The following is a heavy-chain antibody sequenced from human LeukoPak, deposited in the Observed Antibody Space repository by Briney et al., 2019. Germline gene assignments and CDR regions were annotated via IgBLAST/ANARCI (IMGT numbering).Heavy chain of an antibody. V-gene: IGHV4-59*08. CDR2: IYNSGST. J-gene: IGHJ4*02. CDR3: ARHGGFLEWLFSFDS. CDR1: GGSISTYY. D-gene: IGHD3-3*01. Sequence: SETLSLTCSVSGGSISTYYWSWIRQPPGKGLEWIGYIYNSGSTNYSPSLKSRVTIPMDTSKNQLSLQLTSVTAADTAVYYCARHGGFLEWLFSFDSWGQGTLVTVSS.